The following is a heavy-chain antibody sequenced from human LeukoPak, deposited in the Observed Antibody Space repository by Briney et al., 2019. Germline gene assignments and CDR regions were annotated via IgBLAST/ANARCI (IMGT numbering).Heavy chain of an antibody. CDR2: IYYSGST. CDR3: ARERIAAAGQNGFDP. CDR1: GFTISNYS. D-gene: IGHD6-13*01. V-gene: IGHV4-59*01. Sequence: AETLSLTCTASGFTISNYSRIWVRQPPGKGLEWVGSIYYSGSTNYNPPLKSRVTISVVTSKNQFSLKLSSVTAADTAVYYCARERIAAAGQNGFDPWGQGTLVTVSS. J-gene: IGHJ5*02.